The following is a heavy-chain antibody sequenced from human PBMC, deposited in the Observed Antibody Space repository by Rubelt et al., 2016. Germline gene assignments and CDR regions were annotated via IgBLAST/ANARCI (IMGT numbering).Heavy chain of an antibody. V-gene: IGHV3-53*01. CDR1: GFTVSSNY. CDR2: IYSGGST. J-gene: IGHJ4*02. CDR3: ARALSSSPTYYFDY. Sequence: PASGFTVSSNYMSWVRQAPGKGLEWVSVIYSGGSTYYADSVKGRFTIARDNSKNTLYLQMNSLRAEDTAVYYCARALSSSPTYYFDYWGQGTLVTVSS.